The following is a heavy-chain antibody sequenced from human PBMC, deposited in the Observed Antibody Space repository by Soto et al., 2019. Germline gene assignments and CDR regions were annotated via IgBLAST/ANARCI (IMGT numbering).Heavy chain of an antibody. V-gene: IGHV1-69*01. D-gene: IGHD1-1*01. CDR1: GGTFSSDA. J-gene: IGHJ4*02. CDR2: IIPIFAPA. CDR3: ARARGESPMVQEDCLDY. Sequence: QVQLVQSGAEVKKPGSSVKVSCKASGGTFSSDAISWVRQAPGQGLEWMGGIIPIFAPANYAQKFQGRVTITADESTTTAYMELSGLTSEDTAMYYCARARGESPMVQEDCLDYWGQGTLVSVAS.